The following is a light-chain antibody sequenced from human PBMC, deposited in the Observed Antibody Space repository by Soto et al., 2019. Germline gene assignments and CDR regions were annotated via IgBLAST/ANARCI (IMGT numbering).Light chain of an antibody. CDR1: QGISNY. V-gene: IGKV1-27*01. CDR3: QKYNSAPPWT. Sequence: DIQMTQSPSSLSASVGDRVTNTCRASQGISNYLAWYQQKPGKVPKLLIYAASTLQSGVPSRLSGSGSGTDFTLTISSLQPEDVATYYCQKYNSAPPWTFGQGTKVDIK. CDR2: AAS. J-gene: IGKJ1*01.